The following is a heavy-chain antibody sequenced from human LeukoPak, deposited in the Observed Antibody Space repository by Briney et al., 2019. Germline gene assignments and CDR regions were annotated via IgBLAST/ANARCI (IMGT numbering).Heavy chain of an antibody. Sequence: GGSLRLSCAASGFTFSTYNMNWVRQAPGKGLEWVSSISSSRSSIYYSDSVKGRFTISRDNAKNSLYLQMNSLRAEDTAVYYCARTSISSGWYYFDYWGQGTLVTVSS. J-gene: IGHJ4*02. D-gene: IGHD6-19*01. CDR3: ARTSISSGWYYFDY. CDR2: ISSSRSSI. V-gene: IGHV3-21*01. CDR1: GFTFSTYN.